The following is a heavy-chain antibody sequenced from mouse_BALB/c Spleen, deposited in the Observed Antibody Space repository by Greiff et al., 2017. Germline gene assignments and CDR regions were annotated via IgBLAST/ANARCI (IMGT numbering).Heavy chain of an antibody. D-gene: IGHD2-4*01. CDR3: ARIYYDYNYYAMDY. J-gene: IGHJ4*01. CDR1: GYTFTSYV. Sequence: EVKLMESGPELVKPGASVKMSCKASGYTFTSYVMHWVKQKPGQGLEWIGYINPYNDGTKYNEKFKGKATLTSDKSSSTAYMELSSLTSEDSAVYYCARIYYDYNYYAMDYWGQGTSVTVSS. V-gene: IGHV1-14*01. CDR2: INPYNDGT.